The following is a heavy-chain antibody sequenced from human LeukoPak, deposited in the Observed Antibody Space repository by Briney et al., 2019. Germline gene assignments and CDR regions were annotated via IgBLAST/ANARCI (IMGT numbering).Heavy chain of an antibody. V-gene: IGHV3-23*01. D-gene: IGHD1-14*01. CDR3: ARGTGDY. J-gene: IGHJ4*02. Sequence: GGSLRVSRGASLFTFSISAMSAVRPAPGKGLEWLSTFISGGNTYYADSVKGRFTISRDNSKNTLYLQMNSLRPEDTAVYNCARGTGDYWGQGTLVTVSS. CDR1: LFTFSISA. CDR2: FISGGNT.